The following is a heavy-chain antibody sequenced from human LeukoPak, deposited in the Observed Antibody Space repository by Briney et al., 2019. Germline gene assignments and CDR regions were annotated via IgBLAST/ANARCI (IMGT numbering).Heavy chain of an antibody. J-gene: IGHJ4*02. CDR2: IYYSGST. Sequence: PSETLSLTCTVSGGSISSYYWSWIRQPPGKGLEWIGYIYYSGSTNYNPSLKSRVTISVDTSKNQFSLKLSSVTAADTAVYYCARHERGRGHSYGPLGYWGQGTLVTVSS. CDR3: ARHERGRGHSYGPLGY. V-gene: IGHV4-59*08. CDR1: GGSISSYY. D-gene: IGHD5-18*01.